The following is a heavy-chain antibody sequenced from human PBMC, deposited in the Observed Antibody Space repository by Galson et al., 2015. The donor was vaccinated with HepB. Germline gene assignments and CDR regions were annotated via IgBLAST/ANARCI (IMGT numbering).Heavy chain of an antibody. J-gene: IGHJ4*02. CDR2: IRSKAYGGTT. V-gene: IGHV3-49*04. CDR1: GFTFGDYA. CDR3: TRDHDSSGN. Sequence: SLRLSCAASGFTFGDYAMSWVRQAPGKGLEWVGFIRSKAYGGTTEYAASVKGRFTISRDDSKSIAYLQMNSLKTEDTAVYYCTRDHDSSGNLGQGTLVTVSS. D-gene: IGHD3-22*01.